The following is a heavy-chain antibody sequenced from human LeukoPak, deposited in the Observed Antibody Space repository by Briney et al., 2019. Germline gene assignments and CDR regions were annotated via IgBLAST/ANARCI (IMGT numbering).Heavy chain of an antibody. V-gene: IGHV5-51*01. CDR1: GYSFTSYW. Sequence: GESLKISCKGSGYSFTSYWIGWVRQMPGKGLEWMGIIYPGDSDTRYSPSSQGQVTISADKSISTAYLQWSSLKASDTAMYYCARPRTPYYYDSSGYDNSFDYWGQGTLVTVSS. D-gene: IGHD3-22*01. J-gene: IGHJ4*02. CDR2: IYPGDSDT. CDR3: ARPRTPYYYDSSGYDNSFDY.